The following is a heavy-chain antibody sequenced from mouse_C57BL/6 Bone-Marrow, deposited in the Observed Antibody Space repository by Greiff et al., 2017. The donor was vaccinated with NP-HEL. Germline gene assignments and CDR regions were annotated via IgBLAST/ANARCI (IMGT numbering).Heavy chain of an antibody. J-gene: IGHJ3*01. CDR2: ISDGGSYT. V-gene: IGHV5-4*01. D-gene: IGHD2-5*01. Sequence: EVKVEESGGGLVKPGGSLKLSCAASGFTFSSYAMSWVRPTPEKRLEWVATISDGGSYTYYPDNVKGRFTISRDNAKNNLYLQMSHLKSEDTAMYYCARDYYSNYPFAYWGQGTLVTVSA. CDR3: ARDYYSNYPFAY. CDR1: GFTFSSYA.